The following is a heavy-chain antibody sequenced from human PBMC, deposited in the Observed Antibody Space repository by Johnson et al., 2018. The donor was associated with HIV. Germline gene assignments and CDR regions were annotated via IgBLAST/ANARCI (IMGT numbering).Heavy chain of an antibody. J-gene: IGHJ3*01. V-gene: IGHV3-72*01. CDR3: ARENYRRRDAFDV. CDR2: TTDKLNSYTT. D-gene: IGHD1-7*01. Sequence: EVQLVESGGGLVQPGGSLRLSCAASGFTFSDYYMDWVRQAPGKGLEWVGRTTDKLNSYTTKYAASVKGRFTISRDDSKKSLYLQINSLRTEDTAVYYCARENYRRRDAFDVWGQGTVVIVSS. CDR1: GFTFSDYY.